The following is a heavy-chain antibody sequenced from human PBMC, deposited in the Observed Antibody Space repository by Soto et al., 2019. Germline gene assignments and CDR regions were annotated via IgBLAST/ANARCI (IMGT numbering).Heavy chain of an antibody. D-gene: IGHD6-6*01. J-gene: IGHJ4*02. CDR1: GGSFSGYY. Sequence: LSLTCAVYGGSFSGYYWSWIRQPPGKGLEWIGEINHSGSTNYNPSLKSRVTISVDTSKNQFSLKLSSVTAADTAVYYCARGGEYSSSESSYYFDYWGQGALVTVSS. V-gene: IGHV4-34*01. CDR3: ARGGEYSSSESSYYFDY. CDR2: INHSGST.